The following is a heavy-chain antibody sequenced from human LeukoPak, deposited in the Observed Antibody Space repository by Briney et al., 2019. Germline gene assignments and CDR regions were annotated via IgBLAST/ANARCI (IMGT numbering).Heavy chain of an antibody. J-gene: IGHJ4*02. V-gene: IGHV3-30*03. CDR1: GFTFTDYF. CDR2: MSFDGSHE. Sequence: PGGSLRLSCVASGFTFTDYFMSWVRQAPGKGLEWVAIMSFDGSHERYGDSVKGRFTLSRDNSKNTLYLQINSLRTEDTAVYYCARGGKCSDGKCYLIDYWGQGTLVTVSS. D-gene: IGHD2-15*01. CDR3: ARGGKCSDGKCYLIDY.